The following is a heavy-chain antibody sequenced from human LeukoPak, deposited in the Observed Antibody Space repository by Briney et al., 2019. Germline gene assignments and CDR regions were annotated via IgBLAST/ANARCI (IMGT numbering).Heavy chain of an antibody. CDR2: INRDGSST. J-gene: IGHJ5*02. V-gene: IGHV3-74*01. CDR3: AKEYRDIGFRDVYSAMWFDP. D-gene: IGHD5-24*01. CDR1: GIIFSNYW. Sequence: PGGSLRLSCAASGIIFSNYWMHWVRQAPGKGLVWVSRINRDGSSTSYADSVKGRFTISRDNSKNTLYLQMNSLRAEDTAVYYCAKEYRDIGFRDVYSAMWFDPWGQGTLVTVSS.